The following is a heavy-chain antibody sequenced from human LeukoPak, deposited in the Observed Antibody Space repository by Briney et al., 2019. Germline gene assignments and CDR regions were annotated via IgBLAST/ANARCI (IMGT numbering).Heavy chain of an antibody. CDR3: ARGFPPTTYYSGSGSSDF. CDR1: GFSFSDYS. V-gene: IGHV3-48*04. J-gene: IGHJ4*02. CDR2: ISSSSSTI. D-gene: IGHD3-10*01. Sequence: GGSLRLSCAASGFSFSDYSMNWVRQAPGRGLEWLAYISSSSSTIYYADSVRGRFTVSRDNAKSSLFLQMNSLRAEDTAVYYCARGFPPTTYYSGSGSSDFWGQGTLVTVSS.